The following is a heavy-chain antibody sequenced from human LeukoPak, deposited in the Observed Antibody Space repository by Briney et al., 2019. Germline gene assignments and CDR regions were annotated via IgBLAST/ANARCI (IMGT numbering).Heavy chain of an antibody. D-gene: IGHD5-24*01. Sequence: GGSLRLSCAASGFTFSSYWMHWVRQAPGKGLVWVSRIKSDGSATSNADSVKGRFTISRDNSKNTLYLQMNSLRAEDTAVYYCAPRAVEMTTTKGYWGQGTQVTVSS. J-gene: IGHJ4*02. CDR1: GFTFSSYW. CDR3: APRAVEMTTTKGY. CDR2: IKSDGSAT. V-gene: IGHV3-74*01.